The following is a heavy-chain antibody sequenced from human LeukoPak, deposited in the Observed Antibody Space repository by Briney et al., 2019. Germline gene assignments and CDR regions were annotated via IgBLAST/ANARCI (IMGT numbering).Heavy chain of an antibody. CDR1: GGTFSSYA. CDR3: AREVGSGWYYFDY. D-gene: IGHD6-19*01. CDR2: IIPIFGTA. V-gene: IGHV1-69*05. J-gene: IGHJ4*02. Sequence: SXKVSCKASGGTFSSYAISWVRQAPGQGLEWMGRIIPIFGTANYAQEFQGRVTITTDESTSTAYMELSSLRSEDTAVYYCAREVGSGWYYFDYWGQGTLVTVSS.